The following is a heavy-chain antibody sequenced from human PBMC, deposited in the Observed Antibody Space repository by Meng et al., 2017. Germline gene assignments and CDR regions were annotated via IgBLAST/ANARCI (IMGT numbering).Heavy chain of an antibody. CDR3: AREGIAAAGTVDY. J-gene: IGHJ4*02. V-gene: IGHV3-11*04. CDR1: GFTFSDYY. CDR2: ISSSGSTI. Sequence: GESLKTSCAASGFTFSDYYMSWIRQAPGKGLEWVSYISSSGSTIYYADSVKGRFTISRDNAKNSLYLQMNSLRAEDTAVYYCAREGIAAAGTVDYWGQGTLVTVSS. D-gene: IGHD6-13*01.